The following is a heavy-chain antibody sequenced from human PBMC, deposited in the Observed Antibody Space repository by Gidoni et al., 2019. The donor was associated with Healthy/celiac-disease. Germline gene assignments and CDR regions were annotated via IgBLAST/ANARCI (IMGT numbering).Heavy chain of an antibody. CDR3: ARHPPVWELLGAFDI. CDR1: GGSISSSSYY. Sequence: QLQLQESGPGLVKPSETLSLTCTVSGGSISSSSYYWGWIRQPPGKGLEWIGSIYYSGSTYYNPSLKSRVTISVDTSKNQFSLKLSSVTAADTAVYYCARHPPVWELLGAFDIWGQGTMVTVSS. CDR2: IYYSGST. J-gene: IGHJ3*02. D-gene: IGHD1-26*01. V-gene: IGHV4-39*01.